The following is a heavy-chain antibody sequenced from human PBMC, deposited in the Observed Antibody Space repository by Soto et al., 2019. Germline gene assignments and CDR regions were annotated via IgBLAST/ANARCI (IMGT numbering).Heavy chain of an antibody. Sequence: ASETLSLTYAVYGVSFSGYYWSWIRQPPGKGLEWIGEINHSGSTNYNPSLKSRVTISVDTSKNQFSLKLSSVTAADTAVYYCARVDTAMVTYYYYYGMDVWGQGTTVTVSS. J-gene: IGHJ6*02. V-gene: IGHV4-34*01. CDR1: GVSFSGYY. CDR3: ARVDTAMVTYYYYYGMDV. D-gene: IGHD5-18*01. CDR2: INHSGST.